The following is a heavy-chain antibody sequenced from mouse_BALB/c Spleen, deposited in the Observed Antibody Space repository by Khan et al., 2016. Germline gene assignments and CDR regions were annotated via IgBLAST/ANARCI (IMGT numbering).Heavy chain of an antibody. Sequence: VQLQQSGAELVKPGASVKLSCIASGFNIKDTYMHWVKQRPEQGLEWIGRLDPANGNTKYDPKFQGKATITADTSSNTAYLQLSSLTSEDTAVYYCARTVVAPYYAMDYWGQGTSVTVSS. J-gene: IGHJ4*01. D-gene: IGHD1-1*01. V-gene: IGHV14-3*02. CDR1: GFNIKDTY. CDR2: LDPANGNT. CDR3: ARTVVAPYYAMDY.